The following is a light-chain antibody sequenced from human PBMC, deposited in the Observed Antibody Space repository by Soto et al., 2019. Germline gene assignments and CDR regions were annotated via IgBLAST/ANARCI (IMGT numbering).Light chain of an antibody. Sequence: QSALTQPASVSGSPGQSITISCTGTSNDIGRYNHVSWYQHHPGKAPKLIISDVRKRPSGVPDRFSGSKSGNTASLTISGLQAEDEADYYCCSYAGNFLKVFGTGTKVTVL. CDR2: DVR. V-gene: IGLV2-11*01. CDR1: SNDIGRYNH. J-gene: IGLJ1*01. CDR3: CSYAGNFLKV.